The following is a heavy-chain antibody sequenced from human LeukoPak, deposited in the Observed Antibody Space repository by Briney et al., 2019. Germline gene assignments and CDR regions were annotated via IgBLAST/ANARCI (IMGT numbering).Heavy chain of an antibody. CDR1: GGSFSGYY. V-gene: IGHV4-34*01. J-gene: IGHJ4*02. Sequence: SETLSVTCAVYGGSFSGYYWSWIRQPPGNGLEWIGEINHSGSTNYNPSLKSRVTISVDTSKNQFSLKLSSVTAADTAVYYCAREEWNYRGFDYWGQGTLVTVSS. CDR3: AREEWNYRGFDY. CDR2: INHSGST. D-gene: IGHD1-7*01.